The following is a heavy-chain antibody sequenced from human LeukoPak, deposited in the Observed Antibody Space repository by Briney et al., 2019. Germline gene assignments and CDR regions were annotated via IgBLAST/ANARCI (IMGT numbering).Heavy chain of an antibody. V-gene: IGHV4-59*01. CDR1: GGSISSYY. Sequence: SETLSLTCTVSGGSISSYYWSWIRQPPGQGLEWIGYIYYSGSTNYNPSLKSRVTTSVDTSKNQFSLKLSSVTAADTAVYYCAREATDYGDYPYYFDYWGQGTLVTVSS. CDR2: IYYSGST. D-gene: IGHD4-17*01. J-gene: IGHJ4*02. CDR3: AREATDYGDYPYYFDY.